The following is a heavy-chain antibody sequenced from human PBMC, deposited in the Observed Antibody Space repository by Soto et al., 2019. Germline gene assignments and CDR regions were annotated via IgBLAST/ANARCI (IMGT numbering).Heavy chain of an antibody. CDR1: GFTFSSYG. CDR2: ISYDGSNK. J-gene: IGHJ4*02. Sequence: QVQLVESGGGVVQPGRSLRLSCAASGFTFSSYGMHWVRQAPGKGLEWVAVISYDGSNKYYADSVKGRFTISRDNSKNTLYLQMNSLRAQDTDVYYCPQPTLIAVGECVDYWGQGTLVTVSS. V-gene: IGHV3-30*18. CDR3: PQPTLIAVGECVDY. D-gene: IGHD3-10*01.